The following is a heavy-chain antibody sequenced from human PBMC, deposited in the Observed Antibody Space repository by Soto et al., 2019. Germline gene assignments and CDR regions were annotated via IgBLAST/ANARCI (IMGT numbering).Heavy chain of an antibody. CDR3: ARQKILGASFFDS. Sequence: SETLSVTCTVSGGSINNYFWSWIRQPPGKGLEWIAYISYSGLTHYSPSLGSRATISVDTSKNQFFLKLTSMTAADTAVYYCARQKILGASFFDSWGQGTLVTVSS. V-gene: IGHV4-59*08. J-gene: IGHJ4*02. CDR1: GGSINNYF. CDR2: ISYSGLT. D-gene: IGHD1-26*01.